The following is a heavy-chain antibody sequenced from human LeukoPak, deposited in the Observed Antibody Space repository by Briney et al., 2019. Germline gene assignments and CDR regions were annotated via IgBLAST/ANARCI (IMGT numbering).Heavy chain of an antibody. Sequence: PGGSLRLSCAASGFNFNIYSMNWVRQAPGKGLQWFSSITGNSNYIRYADSVKGRFTISRDNAKNSLYLQMDSLRAEDTAVYYCSRNLREYTSGYYDGGPDYWGQGSLVTVSS. CDR2: ITGNSNYI. CDR1: GFNFNIYS. D-gene: IGHD6-19*01. CDR3: SRNLREYTSGYYDGGPDY. J-gene: IGHJ4*02. V-gene: IGHV3-21*01.